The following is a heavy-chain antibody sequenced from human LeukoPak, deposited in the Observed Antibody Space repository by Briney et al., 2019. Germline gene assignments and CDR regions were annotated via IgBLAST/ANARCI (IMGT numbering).Heavy chain of an antibody. Sequence: GGSLRLSCAASGFTFSSYSMNWVRQAPGKGLEWVSSISSSSSYIYYADSVKGRFTISRDNAKNSLYLQMNSLRAEGTAVYYCARGGRDYGDYAYAFDIWGQGTMVTVSS. J-gene: IGHJ3*02. CDR2: ISSSSSYI. V-gene: IGHV3-21*01. CDR1: GFTFSSYS. D-gene: IGHD4-17*01. CDR3: ARGGRDYGDYAYAFDI.